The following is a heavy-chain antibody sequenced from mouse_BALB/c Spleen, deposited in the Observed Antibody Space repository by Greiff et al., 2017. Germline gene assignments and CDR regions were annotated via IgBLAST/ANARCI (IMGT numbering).Heavy chain of an antibody. CDR1: GYSFTGYT. D-gene: IGHD1-1*01. V-gene: IGHV1-18*01. CDR2: INPYNGGT. J-gene: IGHJ4*01. Sequence: VQLQQSGPELVKPGASMKISCKASGYSFTGYTMNWVKQSHGKNLEWIGLINPYNGGTSYNQKFKGKATLTVDKSSSTAYMELLSLTSEDSAVYYWARKGGATVVADYAMDYWGQGTSVTVSS. CDR3: ARKGGATVVADYAMDY.